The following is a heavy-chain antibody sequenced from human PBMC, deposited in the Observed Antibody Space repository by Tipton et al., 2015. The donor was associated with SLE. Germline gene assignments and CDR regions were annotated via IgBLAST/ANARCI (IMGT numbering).Heavy chain of an antibody. J-gene: IGHJ2*01. CDR3: ASGSGWERYFDL. D-gene: IGHD6-19*01. CDR2: IYHSGST. V-gene: IGHV4-38-2*02. Sequence: TLSLTCTVSGYSISSGYYWGWIRQPPGKGLEWIGSIYHSGSTNYNPSLKSRVTISVDTSKNQFSLKLSSVTAADTAVYYCASGSGWERYFDLWGRGTLVTVSS. CDR1: GYSISSGYY.